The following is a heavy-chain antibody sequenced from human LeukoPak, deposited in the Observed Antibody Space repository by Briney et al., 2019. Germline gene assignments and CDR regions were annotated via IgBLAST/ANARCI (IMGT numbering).Heavy chain of an antibody. V-gene: IGHV1-18*01. CDR2: ISAYNGNT. Sequence: GASVNVSCKASGYTFTNYGISWVGQAPGQGLEWMGWISAYNGNTIYAQKLQGRVTMTTDTSASTAYMELRSLRSDDTAVYYCARVRWGYYYYGMDVWGQGTTVTVSS. D-gene: IGHD4-23*01. CDR1: GYTFTNYG. CDR3: ARVRWGYYYYGMDV. J-gene: IGHJ6*02.